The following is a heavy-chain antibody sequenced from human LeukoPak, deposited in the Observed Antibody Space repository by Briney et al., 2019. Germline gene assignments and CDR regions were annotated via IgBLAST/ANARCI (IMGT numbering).Heavy chain of an antibody. CDR2: INHSGST. V-gene: IGHV4-34*01. D-gene: IGHD2-2*01. J-gene: IGHJ5*02. CDR3: TRRYCSSTSCYSPYNWFDP. CDR1: GGSFSGYY. Sequence: SETLSLTCAVYGGSFSGYYWSWIRQPPGKGLEWIGEINHSGSTNYNPSLKSRVTISVDTSKSQFSLKLSSVTAADTAVYYCTRRYCSSTSCYSPYNWFDPWGQGTLVTVSS.